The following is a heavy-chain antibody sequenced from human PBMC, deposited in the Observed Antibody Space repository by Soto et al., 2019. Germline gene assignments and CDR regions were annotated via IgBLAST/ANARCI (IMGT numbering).Heavy chain of an antibody. Sequence: EVQLVESGGGLVQPGGSLRLSCATSGFTFSSYAFNWVRQAPGKGLEWLSFISSSSTIIYYADSVKGRFTISRDSAKDSLYLQMNSLRDEDTAVYSCARDRAGGAFDIWGHGTVVTVSS. CDR1: GFTFSSYA. J-gene: IGHJ3*02. D-gene: IGHD1-26*01. CDR2: ISSSSTII. V-gene: IGHV3-48*02. CDR3: ARDRAGGAFDI.